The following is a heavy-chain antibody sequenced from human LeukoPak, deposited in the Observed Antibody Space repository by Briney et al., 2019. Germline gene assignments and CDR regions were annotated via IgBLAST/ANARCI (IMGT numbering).Heavy chain of an antibody. CDR1: GGTFSNYA. CDR2: IIPIFGTA. Sequence: SVKVSCKASGGTFSNYAISWVRQAPGQGLEWMGGIIPIFGTANYAQKFQGRVTITADESTSTAYMELSSLRSEDTAVYYCARMYYYDSSGYYYYYYGMDVWGQGTTVTVSS. D-gene: IGHD3-22*01. V-gene: IGHV1-69*13. J-gene: IGHJ6*01. CDR3: ARMYYYDSSGYYYYYYGMDV.